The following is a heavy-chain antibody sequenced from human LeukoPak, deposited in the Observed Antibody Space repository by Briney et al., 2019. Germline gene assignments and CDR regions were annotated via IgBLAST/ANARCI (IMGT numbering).Heavy chain of an antibody. J-gene: IGHJ4*02. D-gene: IGHD1-26*01. V-gene: IGHV4-59*01. CDR1: GGSISSYY. CDR3: VRDRELTY. Sequence: SETLSLTCTVSGGSISSYYWSWIRQPPGKGLEWIGYIYNSGSTIYNPSLKSRVTISVDTSKNQYSLKLTSVTAADTAVYYCVRDRELTYWGQGTLVTVSS. CDR2: IYNSGST.